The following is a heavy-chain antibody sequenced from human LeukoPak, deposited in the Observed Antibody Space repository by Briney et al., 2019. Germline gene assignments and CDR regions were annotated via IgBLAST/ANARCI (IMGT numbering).Heavy chain of an antibody. D-gene: IGHD3-9*01. CDR3: ASLNYDILTGYYGFDY. J-gene: IGHJ4*02. V-gene: IGHV1-69*05. Sequence: ASVKVPCKASGGTFSSYAISWVRQAPGQGLEWMGRIIPIFGTANYAQKFQGRVTITTDESTSTAYMELSSLRSEDTAVYYCASLNYDILTGYYGFDYWGQGTLVTVSS. CDR2: IIPIFGTA. CDR1: GGTFSSYA.